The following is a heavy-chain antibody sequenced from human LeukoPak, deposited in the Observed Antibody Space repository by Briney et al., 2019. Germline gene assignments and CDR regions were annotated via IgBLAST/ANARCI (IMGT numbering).Heavy chain of an antibody. V-gene: IGHV3-9*01. CDR1: GFTFYDYD. J-gene: IGHJ4*02. CDR2: ISWNRGSI. CDR3: AKGGLRYSSGWYYFDY. Sequence: PGGSLRLSCAASGFTFYDYDMHWVRQAPGKGLEWVSGISWNRGSIVYADSVKGRFTISRDNAKNSLYLQMSSLRAEDTALYYCAKGGLRYSSGWYYFDYWGQGTLVTVSS. D-gene: IGHD6-19*01.